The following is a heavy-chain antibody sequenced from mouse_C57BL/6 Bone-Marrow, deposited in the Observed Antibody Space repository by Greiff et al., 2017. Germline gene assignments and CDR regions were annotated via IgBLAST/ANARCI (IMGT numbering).Heavy chain of an antibody. CDR1: GYAFTNYL. CDR3: ASSRQGDSWFAY. J-gene: IGHJ3*01. D-gene: IGHD3-3*01. CDR2: INPGSGGT. Sequence: VQLQQSGAELVRPGTSVKVSCKASGYAFTNYLIEWVKQRPGQGLEWIGVINPGSGGTNYNEKFKGKATLTADKSSSTAYMQLRSLTSEDSAVYFGASSRQGDSWFAYWGQGTRVTVSA. V-gene: IGHV1-54*01.